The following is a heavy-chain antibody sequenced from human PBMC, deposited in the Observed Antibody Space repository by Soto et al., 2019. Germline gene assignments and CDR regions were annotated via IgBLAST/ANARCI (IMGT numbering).Heavy chain of an antibody. J-gene: IGHJ5*02. V-gene: IGHV4-61*03. D-gene: IGHD5-18*01. Sequence: PSETLSLTCMVSGASISGGTYYWTWIRQAPGKGLEWVGHIYYTGSTNYNPALNDRVTISVDTSKNHFSLQLTSVAAADTAVYYCARGAGFSYASTWFDIWGQGTLVTVSS. CDR3: ARGAGFSYASTWFDI. CDR2: IYYTGST. CDR1: GASISGGTYY.